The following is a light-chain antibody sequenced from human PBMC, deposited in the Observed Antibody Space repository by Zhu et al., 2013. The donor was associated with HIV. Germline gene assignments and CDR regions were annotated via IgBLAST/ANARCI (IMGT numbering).Light chain of an antibody. V-gene: IGKV3-20*01. CDR1: QTVSYKY. CDR3: HQYGNSPQT. CDR2: GSS. Sequence: EFVLVQSPGTLSLSPGERATLSCRASQTVSYKYITWYQQKPGQPPRLLLYGSSSRAPGIPDRFRGSGSGTDFTLTITGLEPEDFAVYSCHQYGNSPQTFGQGTKVEIK. J-gene: IGKJ1*01.